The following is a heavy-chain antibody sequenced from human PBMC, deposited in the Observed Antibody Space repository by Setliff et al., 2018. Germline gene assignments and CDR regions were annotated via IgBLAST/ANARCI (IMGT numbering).Heavy chain of an antibody. CDR1: GGSISSYY. CDR3: AREIHSAAYNWFDP. Sequence: PSETLSLTCTVSGGSISSYYRSWIRQPPGKGLEWIGYIDYSGSTKYNPSLKSRVTISVDTSKNQFSLKLSSVTAADTAVYYCAREIHSAAYNWFDPWGQGTLVTVSS. CDR2: IDYSGST. J-gene: IGHJ5*02. D-gene: IGHD5-18*01. V-gene: IGHV4-59*01.